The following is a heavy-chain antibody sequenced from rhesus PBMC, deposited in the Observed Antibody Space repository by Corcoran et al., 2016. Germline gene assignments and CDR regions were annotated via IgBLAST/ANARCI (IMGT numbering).Heavy chain of an antibody. CDR3: TRGWNNGRDAFDF. Sequence: QVQLVQSGAEVKKPGASVKLSCKASGSTFTSYYINWVRQAPGQVIEWIGWINTSKGNTGYTQKYQGRVTMTRETSTSKAYMERSSLRSEDTAVYYCTRGWNNGRDAFDFWGPGVLVTVSS. V-gene: IGHV1S9*01. CDR2: INTSKGNT. J-gene: IGHJ5-1*01. CDR1: GSTFTSYY. D-gene: IGHD1-20*01.